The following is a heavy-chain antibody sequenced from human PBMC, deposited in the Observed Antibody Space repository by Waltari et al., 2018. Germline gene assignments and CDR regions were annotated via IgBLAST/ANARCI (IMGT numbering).Heavy chain of an antibody. J-gene: IGHJ4*02. CDR1: GFIFTSYA. Sequence: EVQLLESGGGLVQPGGSLRLSCAACGFIFTSYAMRWVRQAPGKGLEWVSGISGSGGTTYYAASVKGRLTISRDNSNDTVYLQMNSLTAEDTAVYYCAKTQDFDFWSGSYFDHWGQGALVNVFS. CDR2: ISGSGGTT. D-gene: IGHD3-3*01. CDR3: AKTQDFDFWSGSYFDH. V-gene: IGHV3-23*01.